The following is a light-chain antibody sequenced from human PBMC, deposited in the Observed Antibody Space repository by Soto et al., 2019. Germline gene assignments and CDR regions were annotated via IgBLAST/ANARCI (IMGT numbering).Light chain of an antibody. V-gene: IGKV3-20*01. CDR1: QSISSSD. CDR3: QHYGSSSWT. J-gene: IGKJ1*01. CDR2: AAS. Sequence: EIVLTQSPGTLSFSPGERATLSCRASQSISSSDLAWYQHRPGQAPRLLIYAASSRATGIPVRFSGSGSGTDFTLSISRLEPEDFAVYYCQHYGSSSWTFGQGTKVEIK.